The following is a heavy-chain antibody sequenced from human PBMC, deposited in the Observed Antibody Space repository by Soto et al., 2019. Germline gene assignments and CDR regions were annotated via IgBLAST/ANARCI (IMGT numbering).Heavy chain of an antibody. V-gene: IGHV1-69*02. CDR2: IIPVLGIT. CDR3: ARGGSCSGRSCFQSLDY. CDR1: GGTFSSYT. J-gene: IGHJ4*01. D-gene: IGHD2-15*01. Sequence: SVKVSCKASGGTFSSYTISWVRQAPGQGLEWMGRIIPVLGITNYAQKFQGRVTITADKSTSTVYMELSNLRSEDTAVYSCARGGSCSGRSCFQSLDYW.